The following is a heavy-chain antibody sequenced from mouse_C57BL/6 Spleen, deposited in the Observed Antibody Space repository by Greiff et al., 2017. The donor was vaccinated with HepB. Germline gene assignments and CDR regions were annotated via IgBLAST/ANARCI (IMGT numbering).Heavy chain of an antibody. CDR1: GYTFTSYW. V-gene: IGHV1-64*01. Sequence: QVQLQQPGAELVKPGASVKLSCKASGYTFTSYWMHWVKQRPGQGLEWIGMIHPNSGSTNYNEKFKSKATLTVDKSSSTAYMQLSSLTSEDSAVYYCARETNDGYFDYFDYWGQGTTLTVSS. CDR2: IHPNSGST. CDR3: ARETNDGYFDYFDY. D-gene: IGHD2-3*01. J-gene: IGHJ2*01.